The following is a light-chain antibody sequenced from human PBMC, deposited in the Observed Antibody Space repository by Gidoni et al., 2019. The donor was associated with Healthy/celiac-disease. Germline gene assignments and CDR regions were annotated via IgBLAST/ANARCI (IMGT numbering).Light chain of an antibody. CDR2: GNS. CDR1: SSNIGAGYD. J-gene: IGLJ3*02. Sequence: QSVLTPPPSVSGSPGHRVTISCTGSSSNIGAGYDVHWYQQLPGTAPKLLIYGNSNRPAGVPDRFSGYKSGTSASLAITGLQDEDEADYYCQSYDSSLSGSVFGGGTKLTVL. CDR3: QSYDSSLSGSV. V-gene: IGLV1-40*01.